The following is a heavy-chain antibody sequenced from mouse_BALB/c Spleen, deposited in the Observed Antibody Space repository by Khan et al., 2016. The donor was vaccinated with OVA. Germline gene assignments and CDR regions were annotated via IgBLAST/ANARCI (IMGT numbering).Heavy chain of an antibody. CDR3: ARAGYGGFAH. D-gene: IGHD3-2*02. Sequence: VQLQESGPELVKPGASVKMSCKASGYTFTDFLISWLKQRPGQGLEWIGEIYPGSGYIYYNEKFKGKATLTSDKSSNTAYMQRSSLTSEDSTGYFCARAGYGGFAHWGQGTLVTVSA. CDR1: GYTFTDFL. J-gene: IGHJ3*01. CDR2: IYPGSGYI. V-gene: IGHV1-77*01.